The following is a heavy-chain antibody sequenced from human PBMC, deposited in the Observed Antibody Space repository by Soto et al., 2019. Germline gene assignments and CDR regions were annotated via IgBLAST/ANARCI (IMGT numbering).Heavy chain of an antibody. CDR2: ISGSGGST. D-gene: IGHD3-22*01. Sequence: QTVGSLRLSCAASGFTFSSYAMSWVRQAPGKGLEWVSAISGSGGSTYYADSVKGRFTISRDNSKNTLYLQMNSLRAEDTAVYYCAKSEKGYYYDSSGSAPPSPWFDPWGQGTLVTVSS. CDR1: GFTFSSYA. CDR3: AKSEKGYYYDSSGSAPPSPWFDP. J-gene: IGHJ5*02. V-gene: IGHV3-23*01.